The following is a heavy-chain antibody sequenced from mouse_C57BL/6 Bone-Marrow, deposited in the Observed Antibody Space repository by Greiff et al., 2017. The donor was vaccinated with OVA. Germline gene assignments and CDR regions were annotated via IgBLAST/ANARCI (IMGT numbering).Heavy chain of an antibody. CDR2: INPSTGGT. J-gene: IGHJ4*01. Sequence: VQLKESGPELVKPGASVKISSKASGYSFTGYYMNWVKQSPEKSLEWIGEINPSTGGTTYNQKFKAKATLTVDKSSSTAYMQLKSLTSEDSAVYYCARGEERYYAMDYWGQGTSVTVSS. V-gene: IGHV1-42*01. CDR3: ARGEERYYAMDY. CDR1: GYSFTGYY.